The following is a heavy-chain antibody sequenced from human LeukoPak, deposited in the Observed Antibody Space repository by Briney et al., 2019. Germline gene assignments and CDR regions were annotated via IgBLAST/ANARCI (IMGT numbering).Heavy chain of an antibody. V-gene: IGHV4-59*01. Sequence: SETLSLTCTVSGGSISSYYWSWIRQPPGKGLEWIGYIYYSGSTNYNPSLKSRVTISVDTSKNQFSLKLSSVTAADTAVYYCARDVWYSTGFDAFDIWGQGTMVTVSS. CDR2: IYYSGST. CDR3: ARDVWYSTGFDAFDI. J-gene: IGHJ3*02. D-gene: IGHD6-25*01. CDR1: GGSISSYY.